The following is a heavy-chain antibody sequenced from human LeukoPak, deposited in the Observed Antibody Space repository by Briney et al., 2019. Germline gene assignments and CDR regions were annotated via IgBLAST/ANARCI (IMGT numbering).Heavy chain of an antibody. D-gene: IGHD3-22*01. CDR2: ISGSGGST. CDR1: GFTFSSYS. J-gene: IGHJ4*02. Sequence: GGSLRLSCAASGFTFSSYSMNWVRQAPGKGLEWVSAISGSGGSTYYADSVKGRFTISRDNSKNTLYLQMNSLRAEDTAVYYCAKDPVPKTNYYDSSGYGIWGQGTLVTVSS. V-gene: IGHV3-23*01. CDR3: AKDPVPKTNYYDSSGYGI.